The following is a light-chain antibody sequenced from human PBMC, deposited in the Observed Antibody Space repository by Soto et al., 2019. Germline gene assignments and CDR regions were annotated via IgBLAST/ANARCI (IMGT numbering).Light chain of an antibody. CDR2: SAS. V-gene: IGKV1-39*01. J-gene: IGKJ4*01. CDR1: QALSNY. Sequence: DXQXXQXPSVLSXSVXDTDTITXRASQALSNYLAWYQQKPGKAPDLLIYSASTLQSGVPSRFSGSGSGTDFTLTISSLQPEDFATYYCQQSYSTPLTFGGGTKVDI. CDR3: QQSYSTPLT.